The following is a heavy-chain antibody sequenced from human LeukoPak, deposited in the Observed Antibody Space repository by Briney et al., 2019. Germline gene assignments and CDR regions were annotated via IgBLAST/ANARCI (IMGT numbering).Heavy chain of an antibody. V-gene: IGHV3-21*01. CDR2: ISSSSSYI. CDR1: GFTFSSYS. CDR3: ASLITYYDFWSGYY. D-gene: IGHD3-3*01. Sequence: PGGSLRLSCAASGFTFSSYSMNWVRQAPRKGLEWVSSISSSSSYIYYADSVKGRFTISRDNAKNSLYLQMNSLRAEDTAVYYCASLITYYDFWSGYYWGQGTLVTVSS. J-gene: IGHJ4*02.